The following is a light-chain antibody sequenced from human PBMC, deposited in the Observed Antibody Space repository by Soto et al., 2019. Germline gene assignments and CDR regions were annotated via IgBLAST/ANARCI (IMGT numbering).Light chain of an antibody. J-gene: IGKJ1*01. CDR2: DAA. V-gene: IGKV1-39*01. CDR3: QQTYSTPWT. CDR1: QNIDSY. Sequence: DIQMTQSPSSLSASVGDRVTITCRASQNIDSYLNWYQQRPGKAPRLLIHDAASLQSGVPSRFSGSGSGTDFALTINSLQPEDFATIHCQQTYSTPWTFGQGTKVDIK.